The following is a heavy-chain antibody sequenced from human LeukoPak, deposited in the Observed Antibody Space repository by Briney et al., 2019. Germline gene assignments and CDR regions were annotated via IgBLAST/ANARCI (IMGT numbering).Heavy chain of an antibody. CDR2: IYYSGST. Sequence: SETLSLTCTVSGGSISSSSYYWGWIRQPPGKGLEWIGSIYYSGSTYYNPSLKSRVTISVDTSKNQFSLKLSSVTAADTAVYYCARRIGSSWYPHAFDIWGQGTMVTVSS. CDR3: ARRIGSSWYPHAFDI. D-gene: IGHD6-13*01. J-gene: IGHJ3*02. CDR1: GGSISSSSYY. V-gene: IGHV4-39*01.